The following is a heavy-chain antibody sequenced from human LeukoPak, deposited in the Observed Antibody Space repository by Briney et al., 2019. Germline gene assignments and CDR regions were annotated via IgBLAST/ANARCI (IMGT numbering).Heavy chain of an antibody. CDR2: ISPNNGGT. J-gene: IGHJ4*02. V-gene: IGHV1-2*02. CDR3: ARHAMVRGAQDY. Sequence: ASVKVSCKASGYTFTGYYIHWVRQAPGQGLEWMGWISPNNGGTNYAQKFQGRVTMTGDTSISTAYMELSRLRSDDTAVYYCARHAMVRGAQDYWGQGTLVTVSP. CDR1: GYTFTGYY. D-gene: IGHD3-10*01.